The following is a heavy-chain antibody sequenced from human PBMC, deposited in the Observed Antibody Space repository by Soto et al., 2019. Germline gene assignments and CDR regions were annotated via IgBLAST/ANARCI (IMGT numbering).Heavy chain of an antibody. CDR3: ARGAERDSSGYVVPHFDY. D-gene: IGHD3-22*01. CDR2: INPSGGST. V-gene: IGHV1-46*01. CDR1: GYTFTSYY. Sequence: GASVKVSCKASGYTFTSYYMHWVRQAPGQGLEWMGIINPSGGSTSYAQKFQGRVTMTRDTSTSTVYMELSSLRSEDTAVYYCARGAERDSSGYVVPHFDYWGQGTLVTVSS. J-gene: IGHJ4*02.